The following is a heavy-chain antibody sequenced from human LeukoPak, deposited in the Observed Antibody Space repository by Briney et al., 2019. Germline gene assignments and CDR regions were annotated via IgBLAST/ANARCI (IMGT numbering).Heavy chain of an antibody. Sequence: ASVKVSCKASGGTFSSYAISWVRQAPGQGLEWMGRIIPILGIANYAQNFQGRVTITADKSTSTAYMELSSLRFEDTAMYYCARVDRYHYYLDVWGKGTTVTVSS. CDR2: IIPILGIA. CDR1: GGTFSSYA. CDR3: ARVDRYHYYLDV. V-gene: IGHV1-69*04. J-gene: IGHJ6*03.